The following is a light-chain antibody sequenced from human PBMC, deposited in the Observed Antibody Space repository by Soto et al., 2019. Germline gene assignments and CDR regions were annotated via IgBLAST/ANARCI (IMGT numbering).Light chain of an antibody. J-gene: IGLJ2*01. CDR2: DVS. CDR1: SSDIGTYDY. CDR3: SSYTSSSTLV. Sequence: QSALTQPASVSGSPGQSITISCTGTSSDIGTYDYVSWYQQHPGKAPKLMICDVSSRPSGVSNRFSGSKSGNTASLTISGLQAEDEADYYCSSYTSSSTLVFGGGTKLTVL. V-gene: IGLV2-14*01.